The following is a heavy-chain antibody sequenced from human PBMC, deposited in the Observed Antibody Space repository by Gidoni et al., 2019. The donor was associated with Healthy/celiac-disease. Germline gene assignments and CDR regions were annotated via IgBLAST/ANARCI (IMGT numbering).Heavy chain of an antibody. V-gene: IGHV3-23*01. D-gene: IGHD3-3*01. CDR3: AKGGGAGYYDFWSGYYNYYYYYYMDV. CDR1: GFTFSSYA. Sequence: EVQLLESGGGLVQPGGSLRLSCAASGFTFSSYAMSWVRQAPGKGLGWVSAISGSGGSTYYAASVKGRFTISRDNSKNTLYLQMNSLRAEDTAVYYCAKGGGAGYYDFWSGYYNYYYYYYMDVWGKGTTVTVSS. J-gene: IGHJ6*03. CDR2: ISGSGGST.